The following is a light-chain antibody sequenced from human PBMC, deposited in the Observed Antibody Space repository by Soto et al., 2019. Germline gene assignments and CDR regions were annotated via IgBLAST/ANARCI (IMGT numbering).Light chain of an antibody. CDR2: KAS. V-gene: IGKV1-5*03. CDR3: QQYNTYPLT. J-gene: IGKJ4*01. CDR1: QSITTW. Sequence: DIQMTQSPSTLSASVGDRVTITCRASQSITTWLAWYQQKPGKAPKLLIYKASSLEGGVPSRFSGSGSGTEFNITISSLQPDDFATYYCQQYNTYPLTFGGGTTEEIK.